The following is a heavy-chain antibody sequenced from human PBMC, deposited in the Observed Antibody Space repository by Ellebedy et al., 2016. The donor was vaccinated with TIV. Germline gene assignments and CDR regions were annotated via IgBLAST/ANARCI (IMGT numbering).Heavy chain of an antibody. V-gene: IGHV1-69*13. CDR1: AGYFTSYA. Sequence: SVKVSCKSSAGYFTSYAISWVRQAPGQGIEGGGGIITMFGTANYAQKSKGRVTVTADDSTSTAYMELSSLRSEDTAVYYCAGTPASSGWYSTFDYWGQGTLVTVSS. D-gene: IGHD6-19*01. J-gene: IGHJ4*02. CDR3: AGTPASSGWYSTFDY. CDR2: IITMFGTA.